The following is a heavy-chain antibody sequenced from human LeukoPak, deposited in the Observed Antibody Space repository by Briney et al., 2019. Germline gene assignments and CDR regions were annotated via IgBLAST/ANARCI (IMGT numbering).Heavy chain of an antibody. V-gene: IGHV3-23*01. CDR3: AKDGRVEQQLYYFDY. CDR2: ISASGGNT. CDR1: GFTSSSYA. J-gene: IGHJ4*02. Sequence: PGGSLRLSCAASGFTSSSYAMSWVRQAPGKGLEWVSTISASGGNTFYADSVKGRFTISRDNSKNTLHLQMNSLRAEDTAVYYCAKDGRVEQQLYYFDYWGQGALVTVSS. D-gene: IGHD6-13*01.